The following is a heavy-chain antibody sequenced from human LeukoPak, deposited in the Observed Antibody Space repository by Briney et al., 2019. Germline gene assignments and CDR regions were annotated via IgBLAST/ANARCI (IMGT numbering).Heavy chain of an antibody. Sequence: GGSLRLSCSASGFSFSTYAMHWVRQAPGKGLEYVSGISSNRGNTYYAESVKGRFTISRDNSKNTLSLHMNSLRVDDTAVYYCAKHGYCGSTSCPLQFDYWGQGALVTVSS. CDR2: ISSNRGNT. CDR3: AKHGYCGSTSCPLQFDY. V-gene: IGHV3-64*04. CDR1: GFSFSTYA. J-gene: IGHJ4*02. D-gene: IGHD2-2*03.